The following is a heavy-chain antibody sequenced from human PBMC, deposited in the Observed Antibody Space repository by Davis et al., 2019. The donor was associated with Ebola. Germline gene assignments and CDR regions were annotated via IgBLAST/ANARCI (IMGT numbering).Heavy chain of an antibody. Sequence: GGSLRPSCAPSGFTFSSYGMHWVRQAPGKGLEWVSSISSSAYYIYYADSLKGRFTISRDNAKNSLYLQMNRLRAEDTAGYYCARVPAASIELWTHFDYWGQGTLGTVSS. CDR1: GFTFSSYG. J-gene: IGHJ4*02. CDR2: ISSSAYYI. V-gene: IGHV3-21*04. D-gene: IGHD5-18*01. CDR3: ARVPAASIELWTHFDY.